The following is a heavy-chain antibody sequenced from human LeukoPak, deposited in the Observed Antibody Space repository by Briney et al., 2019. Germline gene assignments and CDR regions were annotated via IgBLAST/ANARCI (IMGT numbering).Heavy chain of an antibody. Sequence: SETLSLTCTVSGAFINTNYWSWIRQPAGRGLEWLGRVYTTGSPNYNPSFSDRVTMSIDKPKNQFSLELTSMTAADTAVYFCARRSTYYFDQWGQGLLVTVSS. J-gene: IGHJ4*02. CDR1: GAFINTNY. CDR3: ARRSTYYFDQ. V-gene: IGHV4-4*07. CDR2: VYTTGSP.